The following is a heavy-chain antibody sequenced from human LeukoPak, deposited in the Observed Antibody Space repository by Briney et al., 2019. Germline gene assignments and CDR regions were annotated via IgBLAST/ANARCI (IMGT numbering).Heavy chain of an antibody. CDR2: ISYDGRNK. CDR3: ARDQVEQWSGVAWYIDY. V-gene: IGHV3-30*03. Sequence: GRSLRLSCAASGFTFSNYGMHWVRQAPGKGLEWVAVISYDGRNKYYGDSVKGRFTISRDNSKNTLYLQMNSLRAEDTAVYYCARDQVEQWSGVAWYIDYWGQGTLVTVSS. D-gene: IGHD6-19*01. CDR1: GFTFSNYG. J-gene: IGHJ4*02.